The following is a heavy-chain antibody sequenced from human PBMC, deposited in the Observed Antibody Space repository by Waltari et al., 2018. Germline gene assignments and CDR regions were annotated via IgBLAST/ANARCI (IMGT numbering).Heavy chain of an antibody. V-gene: IGHV3-23*01. J-gene: IGHJ6*03. CDR2: ISGIGGST. CDR3: AKWEGDDYGDFPYYYYYYMDV. CDR1: GFTFSSYA. Sequence: EVQLLESGGGLVQPGGSLRLSCAASGFTFSSYAMSWVRQAPGKGLEWVSAISGIGGSTYYADSVKGRFTISRDNSKNTLYLQMNSLRAEDTAVYYCAKWEGDDYGDFPYYYYYYMDVWGKGTTVTVSS. D-gene: IGHD4-17*01.